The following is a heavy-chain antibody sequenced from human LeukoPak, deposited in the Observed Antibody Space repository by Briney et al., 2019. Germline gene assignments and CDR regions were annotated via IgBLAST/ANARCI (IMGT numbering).Heavy chain of an antibody. CDR3: AREGSSGGGDY. D-gene: IGHD6-19*01. V-gene: IGHV3-30*19. CDR2: IWCDGSNK. CDR1: GFTFSSYA. J-gene: IGHJ4*02. Sequence: PGGSLRLSCAASGFTFSSYAMHWVRQAPGKGLEWVAVIWCDGSNKYYADSVKGRFTISRDNSKNTLYLQMNSLRAEDTAVYYCAREGSSGGGDYWGQGTLVTVSS.